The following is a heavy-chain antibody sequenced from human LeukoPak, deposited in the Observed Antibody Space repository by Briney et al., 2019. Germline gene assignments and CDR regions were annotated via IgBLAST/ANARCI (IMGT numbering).Heavy chain of an antibody. Sequence: SETLSLTCTVSGALLSSGSYYWSWIRQPAGKGLEWIGRMYTSGSTNYNPSLKSRVTISVDTSKNQFSLKLSSVTAADTAVYYCARVTITISGVIKRQKYHFDYWGQGTLVTVSS. D-gene: IGHD3-3*01. CDR2: MYTSGST. V-gene: IGHV4-61*02. CDR1: GALLSSGSYY. CDR3: ARVTITISGVIKRQKYHFDY. J-gene: IGHJ4*02.